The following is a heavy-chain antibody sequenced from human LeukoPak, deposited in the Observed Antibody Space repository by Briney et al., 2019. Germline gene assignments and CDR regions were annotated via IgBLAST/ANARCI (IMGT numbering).Heavy chain of an antibody. CDR2: IKQDGSEK. J-gene: IGHJ4*02. D-gene: IGHD3-3*01. V-gene: IGHV3-7*01. CDR1: GFTFSSYW. CDR3: ARSGAPIDY. Sequence: GGSLRLSCAASGFTFSSYWMSWVRQAPGKGLEWVANIKQDGSEKYYVDSVKGRFAISRDNDKNSLYLQMNSLRAEDTAVSYCARSGAPIDYWGQGTLVTVSS.